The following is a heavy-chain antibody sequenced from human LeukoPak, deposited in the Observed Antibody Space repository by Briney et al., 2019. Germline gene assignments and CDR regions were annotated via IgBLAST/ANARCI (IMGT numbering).Heavy chain of an antibody. D-gene: IGHD4-11*01. Sequence: ASVKVSCKAPGYTFTSYYMHWVRQAPGQGLEWMGIINPSGGSTSYAQKFQGRVTMTRDMSTSTVYMELSSLRSEDTAVYYCARDPRGPTTVTTWDYWGQGTLVTVSS. CDR1: GYTFTSYY. J-gene: IGHJ4*02. CDR2: INPSGGST. CDR3: ARDPRGPTTVTTWDY. V-gene: IGHV1-46*01.